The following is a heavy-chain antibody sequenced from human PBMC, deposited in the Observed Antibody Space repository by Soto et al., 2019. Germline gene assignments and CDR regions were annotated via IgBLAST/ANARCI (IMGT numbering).Heavy chain of an antibody. D-gene: IGHD1-7*01. CDR2: IWYDGSNK. CDR1: GFTISTPG. CDR3: AAATTWNFHFHY. V-gene: IGHV3-33*01. J-gene: IGHJ4*02. Sequence: QVQLVESGGGVVQPGTSLRLSCAASGFTISTPGMHWVRQAPGKGLEWVANIWYDGSNKFYADSVKGRFTISKDNSKNTLYVEMNSLRAEDTAVYYCAAATTWNFHFHYWGQGTQVTVSS.